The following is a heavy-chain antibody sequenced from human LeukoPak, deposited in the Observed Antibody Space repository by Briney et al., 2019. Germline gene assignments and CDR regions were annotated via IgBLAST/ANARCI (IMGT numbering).Heavy chain of an antibody. D-gene: IGHD3-22*01. V-gene: IGHV4-4*07. J-gene: IGHJ3*02. CDR1: GDSISSYY. CDR3: ARDLTMIVVGDAFDI. CDR2: VYTSGST. Sequence: SETLSLTCTVSGDSISSYYWNWIRQPAGKGLEWIGRVYTSGSTNYNPSLKSRVTMSVDTSKNQFSLKLSSVTAADTAVYYCARDLTMIVVGDAFDIWGQGTMVTSLQ.